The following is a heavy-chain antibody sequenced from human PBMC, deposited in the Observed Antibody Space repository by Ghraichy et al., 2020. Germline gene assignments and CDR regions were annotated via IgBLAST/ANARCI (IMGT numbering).Heavy chain of an antibody. Sequence: GGSLRLSCAASGFTFSSYSMNWVRQAPGKGLEWVSYISSSSSTIYYADSVKGRFTISRDNAKNSLYLQMNSLRAEDTAVYYCARDMSQPHYDILTGYYISYYYYGMAVWGQGTTVTVSS. CDR2: ISSSSSTI. V-gene: IGHV3-48*01. CDR3: ARDMSQPHYDILTGYYISYYYYGMAV. D-gene: IGHD3-9*01. J-gene: IGHJ6*02. CDR1: GFTFSSYS.